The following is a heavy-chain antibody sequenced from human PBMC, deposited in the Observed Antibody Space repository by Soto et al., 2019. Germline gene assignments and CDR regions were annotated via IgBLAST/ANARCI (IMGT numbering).Heavy chain of an antibody. CDR1: GYTFTNYG. Sequence: QVQLVQSGAEVKKPGASVKVSCKASGYTFTNYGISWVRQAPGQRLEWMGWISAYNGNTDYAQKLQGRVTMTTDTSTSTAYMELRSLRSDDTAVYYCARVGAYCVSTSCHDYWGQGTLVTVSS. CDR2: ISAYNGNT. D-gene: IGHD2-2*01. CDR3: ARVGAYCVSTSCHDY. J-gene: IGHJ4*02. V-gene: IGHV1-18*01.